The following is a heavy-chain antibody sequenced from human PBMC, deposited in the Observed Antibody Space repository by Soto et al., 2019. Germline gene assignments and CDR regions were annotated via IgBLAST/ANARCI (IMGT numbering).Heavy chain of an antibody. Sequence: SETLSLTCSVSGDSIDSSDYYWGWLRRPPGKGLEWIGYIYNGSRHHXXXSLXSXPXISLDETXNHYHLRITHVTDADTAVYFCARAPVGLDTISYFDYWGQGKQVTVS. J-gene: IGHJ4*02. V-gene: IGHV4-30-4*08. CDR2: IYNGSRH. CDR3: ARAPVGLDTISYFDY. CDR1: GDSIDSSDYY. D-gene: IGHD3-3*01.